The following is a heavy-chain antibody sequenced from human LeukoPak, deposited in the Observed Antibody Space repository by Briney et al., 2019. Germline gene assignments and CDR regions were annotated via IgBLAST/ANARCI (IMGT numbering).Heavy chain of an antibody. D-gene: IGHD5-12*01. V-gene: IGHV1-2*02. J-gene: IGHJ6*03. CDR3: ARGKISGYFYYYYMDV. CDR1: GYTFTSYA. CDR2: INPYSGGT. Sequence: ASVRVSCKASGYTFTSYAMNWVRQAPGQGREWMGWINPYSGGTNYAQKFQGRVNMTRDTSIRTAYMELSRLRSDDTAVYYCARGKISGYFYYYYMDVWGKGTTVTISS.